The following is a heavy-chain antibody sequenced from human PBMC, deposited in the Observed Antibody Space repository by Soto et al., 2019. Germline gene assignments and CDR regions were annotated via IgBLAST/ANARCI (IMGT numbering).Heavy chain of an antibody. Sequence: ASVKVSCKASGYTFTSYAMHWVLQAPGQRLEWMGWINAGNGNTKYSQKFQGRVTITRDTSASTAYMELSSLRSEDTAVYYCARGITGNNDWLDPWGQGTLVTVSS. CDR1: GYTFTSYA. D-gene: IGHD1-20*01. CDR2: INAGNGNT. CDR3: ARGITGNNDWLDP. J-gene: IGHJ5*02. V-gene: IGHV1-3*01.